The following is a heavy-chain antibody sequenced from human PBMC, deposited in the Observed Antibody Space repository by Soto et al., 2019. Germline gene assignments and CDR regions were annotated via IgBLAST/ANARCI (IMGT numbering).Heavy chain of an antibody. CDR3: ASGSACGGDCARAPSS. J-gene: IGHJ5*02. D-gene: IGHD2-21*02. CDR1: GGTFSSYA. CDR2: IIPIFGTA. V-gene: IGHV1-69*13. Sequence: SVKVSCKASGGTFSSYAISWVRQAPGQGLEWMGGIIPIFGTANYAQKFQGRVTITADESTSTAYMELSSLRSEDTAVYYCASGSACGGDCARAPSSWGQGTLVTVSS.